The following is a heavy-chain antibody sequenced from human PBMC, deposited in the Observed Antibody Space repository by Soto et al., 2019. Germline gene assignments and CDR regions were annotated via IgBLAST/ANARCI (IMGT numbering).Heavy chain of an antibody. J-gene: IGHJ6*02. D-gene: IGHD2-2*01. Sequence: SVKVSCKASGGTFSSYAISWVRQAPGQGLEWMGGIIPIFGTANYAQKFQGRVTITADKSTSTAYMELSSLRSEDTAVYYCAREVPYCSSTGCYGPNYYYYYGMDVWGQGTTVTVSS. CDR1: GGTFSSYA. V-gene: IGHV1-69*06. CDR3: AREVPYCSSTGCYGPNYYYYYGMDV. CDR2: IIPIFGTA.